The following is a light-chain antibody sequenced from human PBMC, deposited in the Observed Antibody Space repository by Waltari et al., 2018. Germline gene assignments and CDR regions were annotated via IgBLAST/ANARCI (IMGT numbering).Light chain of an antibody. CDR3: MQSTQWPRT. V-gene: IGKV2-30*02. J-gene: IGKJ1*01. CDR2: KVF. Sequence: DVVMTQSPLSLTVTLGQPASISCRSSQGLIHSDGNTYLNWFQQRPGQSPRRLIYKVFNREFGLPDRFSGSGSGTYFTLKISRVEAEDAGFYYCMQSTQWPRTFGQGTKVQIK. CDR1: QGLIHSDGNTY.